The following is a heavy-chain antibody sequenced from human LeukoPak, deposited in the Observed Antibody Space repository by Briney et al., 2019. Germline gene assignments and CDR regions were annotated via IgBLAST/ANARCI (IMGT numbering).Heavy chain of an antibody. CDR3: ASYFWTGYYFGY. J-gene: IGHJ4*02. CDR2: IYYSGST. Sequence: KPSETLSLTCTVFGGSISSSTYYWGWIRQPPGKGLEWIGSIYYSGSTYYNPSLKSRVTISVDTSKNQFSLKLNSVTAADTAVYYCASYFWTGYYFGYWGQGILVTVSS. D-gene: IGHD3/OR15-3a*01. V-gene: IGHV4-39*01. CDR1: GGSISSSTYY.